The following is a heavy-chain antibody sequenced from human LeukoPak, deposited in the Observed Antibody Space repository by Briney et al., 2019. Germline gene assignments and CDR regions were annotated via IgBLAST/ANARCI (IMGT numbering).Heavy chain of an antibody. CDR1: GFTFSSYS. J-gene: IGHJ4*02. CDR3: ARGGWELLADFDY. Sequence: TGGSLRLSCAASGFTFSSYSMNWVRQAPGKGLEWVSSISSSSSYIYYADSVKGRFTISRDNAKNSLYLQMNSLRAEDTDVYYCARGGWELLADFDYWGQGTLVTVSS. V-gene: IGHV3-21*01. CDR2: ISSSSSYI. D-gene: IGHD1-26*01.